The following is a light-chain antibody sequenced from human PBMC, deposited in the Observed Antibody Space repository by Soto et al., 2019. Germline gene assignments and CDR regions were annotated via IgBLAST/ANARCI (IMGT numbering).Light chain of an antibody. CDR2: AAS. CDR1: QGISTY. Sequence: DIQMTQSPSSLSASVGDRVTITCRTSQGISTYLAWYQQKPGKVPKLLIYAASTLQSGVPSRFSGSGSGTDFTLTISSLQPEDVATYYCQKYNSSPPFGQGTRLEIK. CDR3: QKYNSSPP. V-gene: IGKV1-27*01. J-gene: IGKJ5*01.